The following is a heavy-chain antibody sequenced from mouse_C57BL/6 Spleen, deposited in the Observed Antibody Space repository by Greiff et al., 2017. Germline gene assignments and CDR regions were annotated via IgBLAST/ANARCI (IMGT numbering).Heavy chain of an antibody. J-gene: IGHJ3*01. CDR1: GYTFTSYT. CDR2: INPSSGYT. D-gene: IGHD1-3*01. CDR3: ASNSWFAY. Sequence: QVQLQQSGAELARPGASVKMSCKASGYTFTSYTMHWVKQRPGQGLEWIGYINPSSGYTKYNQKLKDKATLTATKSSSTAYMQLSSLTSEYSAVYYCASNSWFAYWGQGTLVTVSA. V-gene: IGHV1-4*01.